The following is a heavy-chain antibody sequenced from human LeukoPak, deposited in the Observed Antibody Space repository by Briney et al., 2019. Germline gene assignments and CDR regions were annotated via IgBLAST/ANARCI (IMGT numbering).Heavy chain of an antibody. D-gene: IGHD6-25*01. Sequence: GGSLRLSCAASGFTFSNCAMNWVRQAPGKGLEWVSAISDSASSTYYADSVKGRFTISRDNAKNSLYLQMNSLRAEDTAVYYCASGLELDYWGQGTLVTVSS. CDR3: ASGLELDY. J-gene: IGHJ4*02. CDR1: GFTFSNCA. V-gene: IGHV3-23*01. CDR2: ISDSASST.